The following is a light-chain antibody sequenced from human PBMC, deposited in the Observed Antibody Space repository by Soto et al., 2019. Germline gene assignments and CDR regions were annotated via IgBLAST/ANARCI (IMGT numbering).Light chain of an antibody. CDR3: QQYYSYLLT. CDR2: AAS. J-gene: IGKJ4*01. CDR1: QGISSY. Sequence: AIRMTQSPSSLSASTGDRVTITCRASQGISSYLAWYQQKPGKDPKLLIYAASTLQSGGPSRFSGSGSGTDFTLTISCLQSEDFATYYCQQYYSYLLTLGGGTKVEIK. V-gene: IGKV1-8*01.